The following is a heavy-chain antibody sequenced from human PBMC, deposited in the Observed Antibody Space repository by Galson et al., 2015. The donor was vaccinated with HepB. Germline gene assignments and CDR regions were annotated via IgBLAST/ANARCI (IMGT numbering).Heavy chain of an antibody. CDR3: ARDAAAAGYDY. J-gene: IGHJ4*02. Sequence: SLRLSCAASGFTFSSYSMNWVCQAPGKGLEWVSSISSSSSYIYYADSVKGRFTISRDNAKNSLYLQMNSLRAEDTAVYYCARDAAAAGYDYWGQGTLVTVSS. D-gene: IGHD6-13*01. CDR2: ISSSSSYI. CDR1: GFTFSSYS. V-gene: IGHV3-21*01.